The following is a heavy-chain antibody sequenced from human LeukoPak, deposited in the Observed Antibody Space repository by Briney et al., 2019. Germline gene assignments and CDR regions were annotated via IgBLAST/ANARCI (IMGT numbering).Heavy chain of an antibody. D-gene: IGHD3-16*01. V-gene: IGHV3-30*02. CDR3: AKDGPGHDYVRGFDY. Sequence: GVSLRLSCAPSGFTFSTYGIHWVRQAPGKGLEWVAFTQHDATHQYYADSVRGRFTISRDQSKNTVYLQMSSLRGEDTAVYYCAKDGPGHDYVRGFDYWGLGTQVTVSS. J-gene: IGHJ4*02. CDR1: GFTFSTYG. CDR2: TQHDATHQ.